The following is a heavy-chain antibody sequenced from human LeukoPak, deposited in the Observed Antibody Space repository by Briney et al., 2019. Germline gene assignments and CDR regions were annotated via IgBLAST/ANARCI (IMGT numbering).Heavy chain of an antibody. CDR2: ISYDGSNK. J-gene: IGHJ4*02. Sequence: PGGSLRLSCAASGFTFSSYGTHWVRQAPGKGLEWVAVISYDGSNKYYADSVKGRFTISRDNSKNTLYLQMNSLRAEDTAVYYCAKSTLLGYYFDYWGQGTLVTVSS. CDR3: AKSTLLGYYFDY. D-gene: IGHD3-16*01. V-gene: IGHV3-30*18. CDR1: GFTFSSYG.